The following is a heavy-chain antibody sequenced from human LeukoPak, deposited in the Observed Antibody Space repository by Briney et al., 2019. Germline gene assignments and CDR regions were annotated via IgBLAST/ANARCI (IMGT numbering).Heavy chain of an antibody. CDR2: IYYSGST. Sequence: SETLSLTCTVSGGSISNYYWSWIRQPPGKGLEWIGYIYYSGSTNYNPSLKSRVTISVDTSKNQFSLKLSSVTAADTAVYYCARATVTTCMDVWGKGTTVTVSS. J-gene: IGHJ6*03. CDR3: ARATVTTCMDV. V-gene: IGHV4-59*01. D-gene: IGHD4-11*01. CDR1: GGSISNYY.